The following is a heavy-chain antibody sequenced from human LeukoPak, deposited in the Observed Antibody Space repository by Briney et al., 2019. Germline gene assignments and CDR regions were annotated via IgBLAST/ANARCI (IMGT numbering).Heavy chain of an antibody. Sequence: GGSLRPSCAASGFTFSSYAISWVRQAPGKGLEWVSAFSGSGGSTYYADSVKGRFTISRDNSKNTLYMQMNSLRAEDTAVYYCARDEYDSFDYWGQGTLVTVSS. J-gene: IGHJ4*02. CDR2: FSGSGGST. CDR1: GFTFSSYA. V-gene: IGHV3-23*01. D-gene: IGHD3-9*01. CDR3: ARDEYDSFDY.